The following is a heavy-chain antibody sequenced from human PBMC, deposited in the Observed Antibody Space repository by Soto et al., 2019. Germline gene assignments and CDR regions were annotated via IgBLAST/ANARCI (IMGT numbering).Heavy chain of an antibody. J-gene: IGHJ6*02. CDR2: ISFDGSNK. CDR3: ARSHSSGWLYYYYYGMDV. D-gene: IGHD6-19*01. Sequence: GGSLRLSCAASGFTFSSYAMHWVRQAPGKGLEWVAFISFDGSNKYYADSVKGRFTISRDNSKNTLYLQMNSLRAEDTALYYCARSHSSGWLYYYYYGMDVWGQGTTVTVSS. CDR1: GFTFSSYA. V-gene: IGHV3-30-3*01.